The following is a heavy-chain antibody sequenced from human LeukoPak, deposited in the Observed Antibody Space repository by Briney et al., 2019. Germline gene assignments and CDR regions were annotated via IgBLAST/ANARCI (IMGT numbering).Heavy chain of an antibody. Sequence: SETLSLTCAVSGASISAYNWHWIRQPPGKGLEWIGYIYYNGNAKYNPSLKSRVSFSIDSSKRHFSLVVTSVTAADSAVYYCARDRNNRFDSWGQGTLVTVSS. CDR3: ARDRNNRFDS. CDR2: IYYNGNA. CDR1: GASISAYN. V-gene: IGHV4-59*01. D-gene: IGHD2/OR15-2a*01. J-gene: IGHJ4*02.